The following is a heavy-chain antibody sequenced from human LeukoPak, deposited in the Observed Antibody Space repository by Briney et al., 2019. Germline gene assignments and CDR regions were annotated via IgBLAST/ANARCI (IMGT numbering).Heavy chain of an antibody. CDR3: ARQYYYDSSGYIYPDDY. V-gene: IGHV4-30-4*01. CDR1: GGSISSGDYY. CDR2: IYYSGST. D-gene: IGHD3-22*01. Sequence: PSETLSLTCTVSGGSISSGDYYWSWIRQPPGKGLEWIGYIYYSGSTYYNPSLKSRVTISVDTSKNQFSLKLSSVTAADTAVYYCARQYYYDSSGYIYPDDYWGQGTLVTVSS. J-gene: IGHJ4*02.